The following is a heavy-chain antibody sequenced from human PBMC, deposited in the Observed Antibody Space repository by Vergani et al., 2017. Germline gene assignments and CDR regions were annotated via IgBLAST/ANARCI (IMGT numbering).Heavy chain of an antibody. Sequence: QVHLQQRGAGVLKPSETLSLTCGVIGGSLSGYFWSWIRQSPGRGLEWIGEITAIGSAKYSPSATSRVTISVDTSRGEFTLTVTSVTAADTGLYFCASRAPEVNFGFKVNPGNFGFLGQGTLVTVSS. CDR2: ITAIGSA. V-gene: IGHV4-34*02. CDR3: ASRAPEVNFGFKVNPGNFGF. J-gene: IGHJ4*02. D-gene: IGHD3-3*01. CDR1: GGSLSGYF.